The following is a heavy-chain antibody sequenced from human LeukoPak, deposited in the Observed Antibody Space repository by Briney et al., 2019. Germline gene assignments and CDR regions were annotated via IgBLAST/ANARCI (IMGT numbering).Heavy chain of an antibody. CDR3: ARGLPAAMIDY. D-gene: IGHD2-2*01. Sequence: ASVKVSCKASGYTFTSYDINWVRQATGQGLEWMGWISAYNGNTNYAQKLQGRVTMTTDTSTSTAYMELRSLRSDDTAVYYCARGLPAAMIDYWGQGTLVTVSS. J-gene: IGHJ4*02. CDR2: ISAYNGNT. V-gene: IGHV1-18*01. CDR1: GYTFTSYD.